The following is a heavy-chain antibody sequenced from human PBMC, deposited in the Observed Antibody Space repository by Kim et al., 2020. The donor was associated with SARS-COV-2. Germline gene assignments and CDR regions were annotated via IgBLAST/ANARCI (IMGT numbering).Heavy chain of an antibody. J-gene: IGHJ6*02. Sequence: SVKVSCKASGGTFSSYAISWVRQAPGQGLEWMGGIIPIFGTANYAQKFQGRVTITADESTSTAYMELSSLRSEDTAVYYCARDHWAWSNMVRGVIDYYYGMDVWGQGTTVTVSS. CDR2: IIPIFGTA. V-gene: IGHV1-69*13. CDR3: ARDHWAWSNMVRGVIDYYYGMDV. D-gene: IGHD3-10*01. CDR1: GGTFSSYA.